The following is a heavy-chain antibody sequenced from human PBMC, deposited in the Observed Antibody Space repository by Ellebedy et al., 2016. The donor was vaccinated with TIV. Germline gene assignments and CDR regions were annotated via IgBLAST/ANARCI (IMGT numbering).Heavy chain of an antibody. V-gene: IGHV1-69*13. J-gene: IGHJ5*02. CDR2: IIPMSGVA. CDR3: ARVVGGLGAWPDS. CDR1: GGTINSHS. Sequence: ASVKVSCKASGGTINSHSFTWVRQASGQGLEWMGGIIPMSGVANYAQRFQGRVTITAEESTNTVYMELSRLRSDDTAIFYCARVVGGLGAWPDSWGQGTLVTVSS. D-gene: IGHD1-26*01.